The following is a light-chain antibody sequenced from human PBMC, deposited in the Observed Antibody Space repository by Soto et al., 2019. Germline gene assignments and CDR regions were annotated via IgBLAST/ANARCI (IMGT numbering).Light chain of an antibody. J-gene: IGLJ2*01. CDR3: TSYPTNNTPV. CDR2: DVT. CDR1: SSDIGAYNF. Sequence: QSALTQPASVSGSPGQSITISCTGTSSDIGAYNFVSWYQQPPGRAPKRMIYDVTNRPSGVSNRFSGSKSGNTASLTISGLQAEDEADYYCTSYPTNNTPVFGGGTKLTVL. V-gene: IGLV2-14*01.